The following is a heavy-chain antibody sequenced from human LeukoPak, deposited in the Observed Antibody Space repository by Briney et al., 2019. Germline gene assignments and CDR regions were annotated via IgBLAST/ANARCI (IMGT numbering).Heavy chain of an antibody. CDR2: ISSSGSTI. Sequence: GGSLRLSCAASGFTFSSYEMNWVRQAPGKGLEWVSYISSSGSTIYYADSVKGRFTISRDNAKNSLYLQMNSLRAEDTAVYYCARAHTSGWYEDCWGQGTLVTVSS. J-gene: IGHJ4*02. CDR3: ARAHTSGWYEDC. V-gene: IGHV3-48*03. D-gene: IGHD6-19*01. CDR1: GFTFSSYE.